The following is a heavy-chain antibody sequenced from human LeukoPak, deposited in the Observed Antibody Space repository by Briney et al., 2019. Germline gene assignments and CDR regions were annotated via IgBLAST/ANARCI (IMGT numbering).Heavy chain of an antibody. CDR2: IYTSGST. J-gene: IGHJ4*02. V-gene: IGHV4-61*02. D-gene: IGHD1-26*01. CDR1: GGSIGSGSYS. CDR3: ARRGSYFPFDY. Sequence: KPSETLSLTCTVSGGSIGSGSYSWSWIRQPAGKGLEWIGRIYTSGSTNYNPSLKSRVTISVDTSKKQFSLKLSSVTAADTAVYYCARRGSYFPFDYWGQGTLVTVSS.